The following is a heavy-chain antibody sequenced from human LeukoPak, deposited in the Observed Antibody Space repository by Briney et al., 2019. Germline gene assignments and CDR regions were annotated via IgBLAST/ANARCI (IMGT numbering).Heavy chain of an antibody. CDR1: GFTLSSYS. V-gene: IGHV3-21*01. CDR2: ISSSSSYI. J-gene: IGHJ4*02. Sequence: GGSLRLSCAASGFTLSSYSMNWVRQAPGKGLEWVSSISSSSSYIYYADSVKGRFTISRDNAKNSLYLQMNSLRAEDTAVYYCARDPTMVRGVSDYWGQGTLVTVSS. CDR3: ARDPTMVRGVSDY. D-gene: IGHD3-10*01.